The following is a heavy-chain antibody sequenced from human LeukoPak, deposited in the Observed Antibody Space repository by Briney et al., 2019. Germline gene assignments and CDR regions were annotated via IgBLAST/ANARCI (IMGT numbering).Heavy chain of an antibody. Sequence: GGSLRLSCAASGFTFSSYAVSWVRQAPGKGLEWVSAISGSGGSTYYADSVKGRFTISRDNSKNTLYLQMNSLRAEDTAVYYCAKTSIFGVVTPMDVWGQGTTVTVSS. CDR1: GFTFSSYA. V-gene: IGHV3-23*01. CDR3: AKTSIFGVVTPMDV. J-gene: IGHJ6*02. CDR2: ISGSGGST. D-gene: IGHD3-3*02.